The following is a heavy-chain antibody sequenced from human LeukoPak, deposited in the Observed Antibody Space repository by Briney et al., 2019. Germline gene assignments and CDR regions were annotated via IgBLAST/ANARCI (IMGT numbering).Heavy chain of an antibody. CDR3: AKDRRGSYATVRGLFDY. J-gene: IGHJ4*02. V-gene: IGHV3-30*18. CDR2: ISYDGSNK. CDR1: GFTFSTYG. D-gene: IGHD1-26*01. Sequence: PGGSLRLSCAASGFTFSTYGMHWVRQAPGKGLEWVAVISYDGSNKYYADSVKGRFTISRDNSKNTLYLQMNSLRAEDTAVYYCAKDRRGSYATVRGLFDYWGQGTLVTVSS.